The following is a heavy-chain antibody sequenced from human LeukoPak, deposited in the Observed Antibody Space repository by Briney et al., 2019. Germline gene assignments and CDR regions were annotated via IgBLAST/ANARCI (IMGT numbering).Heavy chain of an antibody. CDR1: GFAFCSEA. D-gene: IGHD2/OR15-2a*01. CDR2: IKQDGSEK. J-gene: IGHJ4*02. Sequence: GGSLRLSCAVSGFAFCSEAMSWVRQAPGKGLEWVAIIKQDGSEKYYLDSVKGRFTISRDNAKNSLSLQMSSLRAEDTAVYYCAGAILSTSSHGYWGQGTLVTVSS. V-gene: IGHV3-7*01. CDR3: AGAILSTSSHGY.